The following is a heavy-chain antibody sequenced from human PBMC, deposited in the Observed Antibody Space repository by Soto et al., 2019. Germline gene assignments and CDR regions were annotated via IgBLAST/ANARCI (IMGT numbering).Heavy chain of an antibody. J-gene: IGHJ5*02. CDR1: GGSMSGYY. Sequence: QAQLQESGPGLVKPSETLSLTCTVSGGSMSGYYWSWMRQPPGEGLEWIGHFYYSGGTNYNPSLRNRVTMSADMSKNQLPLSLRSMTAADTAVYYCARMAMGTNGNHGWFDPWGQGTLVTVSS. CDR2: FYYSGGT. D-gene: IGHD1-20*01. CDR3: ARMAMGTNGNHGWFDP. V-gene: IGHV4-59*01.